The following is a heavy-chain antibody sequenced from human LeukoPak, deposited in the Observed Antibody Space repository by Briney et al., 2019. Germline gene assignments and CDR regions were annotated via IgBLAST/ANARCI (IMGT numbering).Heavy chain of an antibody. V-gene: IGHV4-59*02. D-gene: IGHD4-17*01. J-gene: IGHJ4*02. CDR2: IYYTGST. CDR3: ARHVAHSTVTPFDY. Sequence: PSETLSLTCTVSGGSVRGFYWSWIRQSPGKGLEWIGYIYYTGSTNYNPSLKSRVTISVDTSKNQFSLKLSSVTAADTAVYYCARHVAHSTVTPFDYWGQGTLVTVSS. CDR1: GGSVRGFY.